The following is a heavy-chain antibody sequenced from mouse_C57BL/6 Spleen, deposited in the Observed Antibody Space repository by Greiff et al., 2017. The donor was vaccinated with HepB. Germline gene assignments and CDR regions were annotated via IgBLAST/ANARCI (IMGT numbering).Heavy chain of an antibody. Sequence: QVQLQQPGAELVKPGASVKMSCKASGYTFTSYWITWVKQRPGQGLEWIGDIYPGSGSTNYNEKFKSKATLTVDTSSSTAYMQLSSLTSEDSAVYYCARSDGYPAWVAYWGQGTLVTVSA. CDR1: GYTFTSYW. V-gene: IGHV1-55*01. J-gene: IGHJ3*01. D-gene: IGHD2-3*01. CDR3: ARSDGYPAWVAY. CDR2: IYPGSGST.